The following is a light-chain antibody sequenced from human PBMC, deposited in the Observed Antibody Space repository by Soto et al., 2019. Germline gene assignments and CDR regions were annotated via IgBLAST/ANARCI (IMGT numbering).Light chain of an antibody. Sequence: QSVLTQPASVSGSPGQSITIPCTGASSDVGSYNLVSWYQQHPGQDPKLMIYAVSRRPSGISTRFSGSKSGNTASLTISGLQAEDEADYYCCSYAGSPTFVIFGGGTKLTVL. CDR3: CSYAGSPTFVI. J-gene: IGLJ2*01. CDR2: AVS. CDR1: SSDVGSYNL. V-gene: IGLV2-23*02.